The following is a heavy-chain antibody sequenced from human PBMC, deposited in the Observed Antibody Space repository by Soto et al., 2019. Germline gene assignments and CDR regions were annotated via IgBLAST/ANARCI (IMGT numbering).Heavy chain of an antibody. CDR2: ITSSSTI. Sequence: PGGSLRLSCAASGFTFSGYSMNWVRQAPGKGLEWVSYITSSSTIYYADSVKGRFTISRDNAKNSLYLQMNSLRDEDTAVYYCARDXCSGGSCQRYYYYYGMDVWGQGTTVTVSS. J-gene: IGHJ6*02. CDR1: GFTFSGYS. CDR3: ARDXCSGGSCQRYYYYYGMDV. V-gene: IGHV3-48*02. D-gene: IGHD2-15*01.